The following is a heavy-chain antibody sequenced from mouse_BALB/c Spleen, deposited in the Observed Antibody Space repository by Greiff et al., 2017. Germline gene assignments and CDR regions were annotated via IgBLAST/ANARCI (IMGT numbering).Heavy chain of an antibody. Sequence: VKLMESGPGLVAPSQSLSSTCTVSGFSLTNYGVHWVRQPPGKGLEWLGVIWAGGNTNYNSALMSRLSISKDNSKSQVFLKMNSLQTDDTAMYYCARDGNGNLFANWGQGTLVTVSA. V-gene: IGHV2-9*02. CDR1: GFSLTNYG. CDR2: IWAGGNT. J-gene: IGHJ3*01. CDR3: ARDGNGNLFAN. D-gene: IGHD2-1*01.